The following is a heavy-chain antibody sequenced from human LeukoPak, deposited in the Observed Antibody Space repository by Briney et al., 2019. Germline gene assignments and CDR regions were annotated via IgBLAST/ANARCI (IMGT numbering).Heavy chain of an antibody. CDR2: IYYSGST. CDR1: GGSISSGDYY. J-gene: IGHJ5*02. V-gene: IGHV4-30-4*08. D-gene: IGHD2-2*01. CDR3: ATDCSSTSCLLT. Sequence: PSETLSLTCTVSGGSISSGDYYWSWIRQPPGKGLEWIGYIYYSGSTYYNPSLKSRVTISVDTSKNQFPLKLSSVTAADTAVYYCATDCSSTSCLLTWGQGTLVTVSS.